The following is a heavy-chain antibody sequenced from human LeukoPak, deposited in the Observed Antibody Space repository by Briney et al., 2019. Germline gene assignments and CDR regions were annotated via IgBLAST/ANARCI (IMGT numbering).Heavy chain of an antibody. CDR3: ARLYYYGSGSYYTSYFDY. CDR2: IKQDGSEK. D-gene: IGHD3-10*01. J-gene: IGHJ4*02. Sequence: GGSLRLSCAASGFTFSSYWMSWARQAPGKGLEWVANIKQDGSEKYYVDSVKGRFTISRDNAKNSLYLQMNSLRAEDTAVYYCARLYYYGSGSYYTSYFDYWGQGTLVTVSS. V-gene: IGHV3-7*01. CDR1: GFTFSSYW.